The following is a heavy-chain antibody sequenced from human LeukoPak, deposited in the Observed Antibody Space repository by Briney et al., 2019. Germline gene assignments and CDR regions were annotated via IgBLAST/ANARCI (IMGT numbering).Heavy chain of an antibody. V-gene: IGHV4-34*01. CDR1: GGPFSGYY. CDR3: ARYQEKNWFDP. J-gene: IGHJ5*02. Sequence: PSETLSLTCAVYGGPFSGYYWSWIRQPPGKGLEWIGEINHSGSTNYNPSLKSRVTISVDTSKNQFSLKLSSVTAADTAVYYCARYQEKNWFDPWGQGTLVTVSS. CDR2: INHSGST. D-gene: IGHD2-2*01.